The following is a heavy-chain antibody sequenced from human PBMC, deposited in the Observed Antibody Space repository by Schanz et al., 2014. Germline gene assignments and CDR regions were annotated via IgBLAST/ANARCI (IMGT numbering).Heavy chain of an antibody. D-gene: IGHD3-22*01. Sequence: LVVESGGGFVQPGGSLRLSCAASGFTFRNNWMHWFRQGPGKGLSWVSRIDGEGTDTRYADSVKGRFTISRDNARNMVFLQMSSLRADDTAVYYCVRDERISSGVWFDPWGQGTLVTVSS. V-gene: IGHV3-74*01. J-gene: IGHJ5*02. CDR2: IDGEGTDT. CDR3: VRDERISSGVWFDP. CDR1: GFTFRNNW.